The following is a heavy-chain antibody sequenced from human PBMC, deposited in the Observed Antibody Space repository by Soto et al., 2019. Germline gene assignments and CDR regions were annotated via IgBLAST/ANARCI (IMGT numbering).Heavy chain of an antibody. V-gene: IGHV3-33*01. D-gene: IGHD1-7*01. Sequence: GGSLRLSCAVPGGIFHGYGMHWVRQAPGKGLEWVAIIRFDGSNEEYADSVKGRFTISRDNSKNTLYLQMNTLGAEDTAVYYCARDGIGGTVFRGYLDYWGRGTVVSVSS. CDR2: IRFDGSNE. CDR3: ARDGIGGTVFRGYLDY. CDR1: GGIFHGYG. J-gene: IGHJ4*02.